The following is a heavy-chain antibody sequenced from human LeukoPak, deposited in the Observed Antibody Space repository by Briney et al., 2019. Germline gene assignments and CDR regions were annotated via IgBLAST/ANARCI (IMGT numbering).Heavy chain of an antibody. CDR3: ARGDTAMFFDY. CDR2: IYHSGST. Sequence: SETLSLTCAVSGYSISSGYYWGWIRQPPGKGLEWIGSIYHSGSTCYNPSLKSRVTISVDTSKNQFSLKLSSVTAADTAVYCCARGDTAMFFDYWGQGTLVTASS. J-gene: IGHJ4*02. V-gene: IGHV4-38-2*01. CDR1: GYSISSGYY. D-gene: IGHD5-18*01.